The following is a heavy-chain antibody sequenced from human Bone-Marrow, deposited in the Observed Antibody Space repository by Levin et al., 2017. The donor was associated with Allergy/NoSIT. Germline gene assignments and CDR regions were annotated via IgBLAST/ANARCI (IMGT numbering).Heavy chain of an antibody. J-gene: IGHJ4*02. V-gene: IGHV3-23*01. CDR1: GFSFRSYA. CDR2: ISGSGGST. D-gene: IGHD4-17*01. Sequence: PGGSLRLSCAASGFSFRSYAMTWVRQAPGKGLEWVSSISGSGGSTYYADSVKGRFTISRDNSKNTLSLQMNSLRAEDSAIYYCAKYRMTTATINYFDSWGQGTLVTVSS. CDR3: AKYRMTTATINYFDS.